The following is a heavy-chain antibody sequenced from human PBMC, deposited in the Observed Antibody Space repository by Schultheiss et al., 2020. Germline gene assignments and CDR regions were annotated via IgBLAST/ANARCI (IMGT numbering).Heavy chain of an antibody. CDR1: GYTFTGYY. V-gene: IGHV1-2*02. CDR3: ARVGGDYVSGMDV. Sequence: ASVKVSCKASGYTFTGYYMHWVRQAPGQGHEWMGWINPNSGGTNYAQKFQGRVTMTRDTSISTAYMELSRLRSDDTAVYYCARVGGDYVSGMDVWGQGTTVTVSS. J-gene: IGHJ6*02. CDR2: INPNSGGT. D-gene: IGHD4-17*01.